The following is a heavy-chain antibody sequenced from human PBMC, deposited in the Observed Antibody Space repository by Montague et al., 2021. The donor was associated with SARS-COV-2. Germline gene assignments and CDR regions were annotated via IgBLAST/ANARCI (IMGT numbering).Heavy chain of an antibody. J-gene: IGHJ1*01. Sequence: SLRLSCAAPGFTVTDTYMTWVRQAPGKGLEWVGRIESKIVGGKLDYAAPVKDRFTISRADSPNTLYLQMDSLKTDDTAVYCCTTYASGSLAFWGQGTLVTVSS. CDR2: IESKIVGGKL. D-gene: IGHD1-26*01. CDR3: TTYASGSLAF. V-gene: IGHV3-15*04. CDR1: GFTVTDTY.